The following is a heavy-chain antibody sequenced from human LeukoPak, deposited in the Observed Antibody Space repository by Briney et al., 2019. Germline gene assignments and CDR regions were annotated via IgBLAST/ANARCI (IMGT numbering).Heavy chain of an antibody. V-gene: IGHV1-2*02. J-gene: IGHJ6*02. CDR1: GYTFTGYY. D-gene: IGHD1-26*01. Sequence: ASVKVSCKASGYTFTGYYMHWVRQAPGQGLEWMGWINPNSGGTNYAQKFQGRVTMTRDTSISTAYMELSRLRSDDTAVYYCARRVGAWGYYYYYGMDVWGQGTTVTVSS. CDR2: INPNSGGT. CDR3: ARRVGAWGYYYYYGMDV.